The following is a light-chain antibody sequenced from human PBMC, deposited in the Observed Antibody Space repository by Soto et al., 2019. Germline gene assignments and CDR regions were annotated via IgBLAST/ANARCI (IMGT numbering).Light chain of an antibody. Sequence: DIQMTQSPSSVSASVGDRVTITCRASQGVSSWLGWYQQKPGKAPKVLIYSVSSLESGVPLRFSGSGSGTDFTLTISSLQPEDFATYYCLQANTFPYTFGQGTKLEIK. J-gene: IGKJ2*01. CDR1: QGVSSW. CDR2: SVS. CDR3: LQANTFPYT. V-gene: IGKV1-12*01.